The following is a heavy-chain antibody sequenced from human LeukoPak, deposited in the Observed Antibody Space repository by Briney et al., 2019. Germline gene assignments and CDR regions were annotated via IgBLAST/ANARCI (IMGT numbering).Heavy chain of an antibody. J-gene: IGHJ4*02. V-gene: IGHV3-23*01. Sequence: GGSLRLSCAASGFTFSSYAMSWVRQAPGKGLEWVSAISGGADITYYADSVKGRFTISRDNSKNTLYLQMNSLRAEDTAVYYCAKAQNNGGDFAYWGQGILVTVAS. CDR3: AKAQNNGGDFAY. CDR1: GFTFSSYA. CDR2: ISGGADIT. D-gene: IGHD4-23*01.